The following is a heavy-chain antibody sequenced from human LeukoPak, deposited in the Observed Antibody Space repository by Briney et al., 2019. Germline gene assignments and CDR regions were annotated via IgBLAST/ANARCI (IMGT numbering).Heavy chain of an antibody. V-gene: IGHV1-8*01. CDR3: AKEDSGFQYYFDY. CDR1: GYTFTSYD. Sequence: ASVKVSCKASGYTFTSYDINWVRQATGQGLEWMGWMNPNSGNTGYAQKFQGRVTMTRNTSISTAYMELSSLRSEDTAVYYCAKEDSGFQYYFDYWGQGTLVTVSS. D-gene: IGHD1-26*01. J-gene: IGHJ4*02. CDR2: MNPNSGNT.